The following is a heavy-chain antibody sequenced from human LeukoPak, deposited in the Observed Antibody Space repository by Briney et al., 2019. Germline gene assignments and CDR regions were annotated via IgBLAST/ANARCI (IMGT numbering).Heavy chain of an antibody. CDR1: GGSFSGYY. D-gene: IGHD3-10*01. CDR2: INHSGST. Sequence: SETLSLTCAVYGGSFSGYYWSWIRQPPGKGLEWIGEINHSGSTNYNPSLKSRVTISVDTSKNQFSLKLSSVTAADTAVYYCARVVGYYYYYMDVWGKGSTVTVSS. CDR3: ARVVGYYYYYMDV. J-gene: IGHJ6*03. V-gene: IGHV4-34*01.